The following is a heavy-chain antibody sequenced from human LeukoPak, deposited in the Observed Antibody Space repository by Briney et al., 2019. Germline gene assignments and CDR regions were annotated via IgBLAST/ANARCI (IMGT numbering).Heavy chain of an antibody. V-gene: IGHV3-30*02. CDR3: ARVRETGTTFDAFDI. Sequence: GGSLRLSCAASGFTFSSYGMHWVRQAPGKGLEWVAFIRYDGSNKYYADSVKGRFTISRDNSKNTLYLQMNSLRAEDTAVYYCARVRETGTTFDAFDIWGQGTMVTVSS. D-gene: IGHD1-7*01. CDR2: IRYDGSNK. CDR1: GFTFSSYG. J-gene: IGHJ3*02.